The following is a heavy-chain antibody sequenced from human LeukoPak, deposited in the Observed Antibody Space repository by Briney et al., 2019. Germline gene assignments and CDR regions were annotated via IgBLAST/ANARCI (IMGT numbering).Heavy chain of an antibody. V-gene: IGHV1-8*01. J-gene: IGHJ5*02. D-gene: IGHD2-2*01. CDR3: ARGRRWLEVVPAAWFDP. CDR2: MNPNSGNT. CDR1: GYTFTSHD. Sequence: GASVKVSCKASGYTFTSHDINWVRQATGQGPEWMGWMNPNSGNTGYAQKFQGRVTMTSNTSMSTAYMELNSLRSDDTAVYYCARGRRWLEVVPAAWFDPWGQGTLVTVSS.